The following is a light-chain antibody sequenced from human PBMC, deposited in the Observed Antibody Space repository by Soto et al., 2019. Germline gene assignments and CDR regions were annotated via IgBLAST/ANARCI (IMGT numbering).Light chain of an antibody. V-gene: IGKV1-5*01. CDR3: QQYNSYSPA. CDR1: QSITTW. CDR2: DVS. Sequence: IQMTQSPSTVSAYVGDSVTITCRASQSITTWLAWYQQRPGKAPKLLIYDVSSLQSGVPSRFSGSGSGTEFTLTISSLQPDDFATYYCQQYNSYSPAFGQGTKVDIK. J-gene: IGKJ1*01.